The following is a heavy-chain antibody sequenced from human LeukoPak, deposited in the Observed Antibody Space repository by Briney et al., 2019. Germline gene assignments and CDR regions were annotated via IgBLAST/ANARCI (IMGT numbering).Heavy chain of an antibody. CDR3: AKDLWFGEYTYYFDY. V-gene: IGHV3-30*02. CDR1: GFTFSSYG. Sequence: PGGSLRLSCAASGFTFSSYGMHWVRQAPGKGLEWVAFIRYDGSNKYYADSVKGRFTISRDNSKNTLYLQMNSLRAEDTAVYYCAKDLWFGEYTYYFDYWGQGTLVTVSS. J-gene: IGHJ4*02. CDR2: IRYDGSNK. D-gene: IGHD3-10*01.